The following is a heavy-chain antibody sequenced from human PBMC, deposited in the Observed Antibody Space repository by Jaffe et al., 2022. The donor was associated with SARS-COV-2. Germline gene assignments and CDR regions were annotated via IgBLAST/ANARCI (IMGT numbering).Heavy chain of an antibody. V-gene: IGHV4-39*01. CDR1: GGSISSTNFY. CDR3: ARRVRSLRIHAFDI. J-gene: IGHJ3*02. Sequence: QVQLQESGPGLVKPSETLSLTCSVSGGSISSTNFYWGWIRQPPGKGLEWIGTLHYSGSTYYNPSLKSRVTMSVDTSKNQFSLKLTSVTATDTAVYYCARRVRSLRIHAFDIWGQGTVVTVSS. D-gene: IGHD3-10*01. CDR2: LHYSGST.